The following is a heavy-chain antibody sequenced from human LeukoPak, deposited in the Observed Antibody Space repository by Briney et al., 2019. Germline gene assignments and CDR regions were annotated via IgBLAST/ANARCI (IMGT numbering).Heavy chain of an antibody. Sequence: SETLSLTCTVSGDSISNYYLSWIRQPPGKELEWIACISCTGSTDYNPSLRSRVTISLDTSKNQFSLNLRSVTAADTAVYYCARVKTQSYYDSSGYYYSWGQGVLVTVSS. CDR2: ISCTGST. D-gene: IGHD3-22*01. CDR3: ARVKTQSYYDSSGYYYS. V-gene: IGHV4-59*01. J-gene: IGHJ4*02. CDR1: GDSISNYY.